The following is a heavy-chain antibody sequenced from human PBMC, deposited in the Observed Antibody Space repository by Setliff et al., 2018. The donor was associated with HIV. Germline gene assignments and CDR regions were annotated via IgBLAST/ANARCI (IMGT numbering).Heavy chain of an antibody. V-gene: IGHV1-8*02. J-gene: IGHJ6*03. CDR2: MNPDSRNT. CDR3: ARARTDYYDRRRRSHYYIDV. D-gene: IGHD3-22*01. Sequence: ASVKVSCKPSGYTFSNYDINWVRQAAGQGLEWMGWMNPDSRNTGYAQRFEGRVTLTWDTSTSTAYSELNRLKSDDTAVYYCARARTDYYDRRRRSHYYIDVWARGATVTVSS. CDR1: GYTFSNYD.